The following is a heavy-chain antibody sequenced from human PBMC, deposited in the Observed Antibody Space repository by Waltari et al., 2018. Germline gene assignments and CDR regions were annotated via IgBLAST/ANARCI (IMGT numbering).Heavy chain of an antibody. V-gene: IGHV3-23*01. J-gene: IGHJ4*02. D-gene: IGHD2-15*01. CDR2: ISGSGDST. CDR1: GFSFSNYA. Sequence: EVQLLESGGGLVQPAGSLRLYCAASGFSFSNYAMSWVRQAPGKGLEWVSAISGSGDSTYYADSVKGRFTISRDNSKNTLYLQMNSLRAEDTVVYYCAKDRDCSGGSCYSSFHYWGQGALVTVSS. CDR3: AKDRDCSGGSCYSSFHY.